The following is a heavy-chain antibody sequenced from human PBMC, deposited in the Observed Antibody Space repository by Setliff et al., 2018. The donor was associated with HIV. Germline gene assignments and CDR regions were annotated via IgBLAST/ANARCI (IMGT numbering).Heavy chain of an antibody. CDR3: ARLSGGMVPNY. Sequence: PSETLSLTCTVSGGSASNSRYYWAWIRQPPGKGLEYIGSIYYNEKTYYSPSLKSRVTISIDTSKNQILLRLSSVTAADTAVYYCARLSGGMVPNYWGQGTLVTVSS. CDR1: GGSASNSRYY. CDR2: IYYNEKT. V-gene: IGHV4-39*01. J-gene: IGHJ4*02. D-gene: IGHD3-10*01.